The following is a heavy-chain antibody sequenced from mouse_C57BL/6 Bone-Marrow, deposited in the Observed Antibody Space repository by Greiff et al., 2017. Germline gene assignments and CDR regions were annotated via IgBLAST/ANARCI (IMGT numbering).Heavy chain of an antibody. J-gene: IGHJ4*01. D-gene: IGHD2-3*01. CDR3: ARDRRWLPYYYAMDY. V-gene: IGHV5-4*01. CDR1: GFTFSSYA. Sequence: EVKLMESGGGLVKPGGSLKLSCAASGFTFSSYAMSWVRQTPEKRLEWVATISDGGSYTYYPDNVKGRFTISRDNAKNNLYLQMSHLKSEDTAMYYCARDRRWLPYYYAMDYWGQGTSVTVSS. CDR2: ISDGGSYT.